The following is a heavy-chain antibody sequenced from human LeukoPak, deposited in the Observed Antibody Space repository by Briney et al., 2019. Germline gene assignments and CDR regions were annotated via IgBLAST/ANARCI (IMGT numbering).Heavy chain of an antibody. V-gene: IGHV4-4*07. CDR1: GGSISSYY. CDR3: ARIEAGSTSDWFDP. D-gene: IGHD2-2*01. Sequence: PSETLSLTCTGSGGSISSYYWSWIRQPAGKRLEWIGRIYTSGSTNYNPSLKSRVTISVDTSKNQFSLKLSSVTAADTAVYYCARIEAGSTSDWFDPWGQGTLVTVSS. J-gene: IGHJ5*02. CDR2: IYTSGST.